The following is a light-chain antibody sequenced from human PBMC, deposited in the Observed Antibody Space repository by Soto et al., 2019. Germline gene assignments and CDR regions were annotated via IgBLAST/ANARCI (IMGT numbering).Light chain of an antibody. V-gene: IGKV3-20*01. CDR1: QSVSGSH. Sequence: EIVLTQSPGTLSLSPGERATLSCRASQSVSGSHLAWYQQKPGQTPSLLIYDASSRATGIPDRFSGSGSGPYFNLTIPTLDPHDFAVYYCLQYCYSPWTFGQGTKVAIK. CDR3: LQYCYSPWT. J-gene: IGKJ1*01. CDR2: DAS.